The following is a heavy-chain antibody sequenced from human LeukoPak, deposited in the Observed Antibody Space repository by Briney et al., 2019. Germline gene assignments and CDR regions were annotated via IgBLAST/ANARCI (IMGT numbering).Heavy chain of an antibody. V-gene: IGHV3-9*01. CDR1: GFTFDDYA. Sequence: GRSLRLSCAASGFTFDDYAMHWVRQAPGEGLEWVSGISWNSGSIGYADSVKGRFTISRDNAKNSLYLQMNSLRAEDTALYYCAKSSMTTDYFDYWGQGTLVTVSS. CDR2: ISWNSGSI. D-gene: IGHD4-11*01. CDR3: AKSSMTTDYFDY. J-gene: IGHJ4*02.